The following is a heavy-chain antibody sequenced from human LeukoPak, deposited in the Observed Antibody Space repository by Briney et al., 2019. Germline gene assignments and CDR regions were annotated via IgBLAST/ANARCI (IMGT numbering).Heavy chain of an antibody. V-gene: IGHV4-59*08. CDR3: ARRLARRGYGDYCDY. J-gene: IGHJ4*02. Sequence: SETLSLTCTVSGGSISGYYWSWIRQPPGKGLEWIGYIYHSGSTNYNPSLKSRVTISVDTSKNQFSLKLSSVTAADTAVYYCARRLARRGYGDYCDYWGQGTMVTVSS. CDR2: IYHSGST. D-gene: IGHD4-17*01. CDR1: GGSISGYY.